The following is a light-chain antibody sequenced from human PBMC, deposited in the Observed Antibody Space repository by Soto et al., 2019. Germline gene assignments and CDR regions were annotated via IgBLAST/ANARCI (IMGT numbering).Light chain of an antibody. CDR2: WGS. CDR3: MQGQHTPIN. J-gene: IGKJ5*01. CDR1: QSLLHSSGNNY. Sequence: DVVMTQSPLSLPVTPGEPASMSCRSSQSLLHSSGNNYLDWYVQKPGQSPQLLIYWGSSRASGVPDRFSGSGSGTDFTLKISRVEAEDVGIYYCMQGQHTPINFGQGTRLEIK. V-gene: IGKV2-28*01.